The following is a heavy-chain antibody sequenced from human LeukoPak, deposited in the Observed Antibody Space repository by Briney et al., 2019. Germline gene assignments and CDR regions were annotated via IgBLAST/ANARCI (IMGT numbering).Heavy chain of an antibody. D-gene: IGHD5-18*01. CDR2: INDIGST. V-gene: IGHV4-34*01. CDR3: ARGQKYSYGYTVTELGSRYFDY. J-gene: IGHJ4*02. CDR1: GGSFGGYY. Sequence: SSETLSLTCAVYGGSFGGYYWTWIRQPPGKGLECMGEINDIGSTNYNPSLKSRVTISVDTSKNWFSLRLTSVTAADTAVYYCARGQKYSYGYTVTELGSRYFDYWGQGTLVTVSS.